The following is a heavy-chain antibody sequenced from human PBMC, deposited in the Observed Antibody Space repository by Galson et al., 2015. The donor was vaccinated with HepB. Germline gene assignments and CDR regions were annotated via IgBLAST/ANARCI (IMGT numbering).Heavy chain of an antibody. Sequence: SLRLSCAASGFTFRIYAMSWVRQPLGKGLEWVSATTHTGGSTYYADSVKGRFTISRDNVKNTLYLQMNSLTTEDTAVYYCVSMATMTRGLTGWDSWGQGILITVS. CDR3: VSMATMTRGLTGWDS. J-gene: IGHJ4*02. CDR2: TTHTGGST. CDR1: GFTFRIYA. V-gene: IGHV3-23*01. D-gene: IGHD5-24*01.